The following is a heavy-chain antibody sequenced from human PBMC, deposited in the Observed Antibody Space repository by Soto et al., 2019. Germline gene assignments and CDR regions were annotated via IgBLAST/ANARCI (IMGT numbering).Heavy chain of an antibody. CDR2: ISSSSSYI. J-gene: IGHJ6*02. CDR1: GFTFSSYS. D-gene: IGHD6-6*01. V-gene: IGHV3-21*01. Sequence: PGGSLRLSCAASGFTFSSYSMNWVRQAPGKGLEWVSSISSSSSYIYYADSVKGRFTISRDNAKNSLYLQMNSLRAEDTAVYYCARDQYPAAYSSSVLEQYSRDYYGIDVWGQGTTVTVSS. CDR3: ARDQYPAAYSSSVLEQYSRDYYGIDV.